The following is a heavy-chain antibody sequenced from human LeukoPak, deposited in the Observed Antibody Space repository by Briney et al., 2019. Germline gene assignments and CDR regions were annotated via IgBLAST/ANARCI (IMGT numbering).Heavy chain of an antibody. V-gene: IGHV3-23*01. D-gene: IGHD2-2*02. J-gene: IGHJ5*02. CDR2: ISGSGGNT. CDR3: ARASVAIPQYCNS. Sequence: PGGSLRLSCAASGFTFSTYAMSWVRQAPGKGLECVSAISGSGGNTYYADSVKGRFTISRDDSKDTLFLQLNSLTAADTAMYFCARASVAIPQYCNSWGQGTLVTVSS. CDR1: GFTFSTYA.